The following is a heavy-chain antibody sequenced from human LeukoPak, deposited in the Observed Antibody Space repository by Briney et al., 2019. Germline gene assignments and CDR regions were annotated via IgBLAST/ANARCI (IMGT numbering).Heavy chain of an antibody. V-gene: IGHV4-38-2*02. CDR3: ARDSLYYYGSGSYYLDY. D-gene: IGHD3-10*01. CDR1: GYSIRSGYY. Sequence: SETLSLTCSVSGYSIRSGYYWSWIRQPPGKGLEWIGSIYRSGSTYHNPSLKSRVTISVDTSKNQFSLKLNSVTAADTAVYYCARDSLYYYGSGSYYLDYWGQGTLVTVSS. J-gene: IGHJ4*02. CDR2: IYRSGST.